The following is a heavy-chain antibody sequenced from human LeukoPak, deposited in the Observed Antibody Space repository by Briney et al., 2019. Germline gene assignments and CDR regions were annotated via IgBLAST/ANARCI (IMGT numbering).Heavy chain of an antibody. V-gene: IGHV4-61*02. CDR1: GGPISSRSSY. D-gene: IGHD6-13*01. CDR2: IYTSGST. CDR3: ARTNIGPAGSWFDP. Sequence: SSETLSLTCSVSGGPISSRSSYWSWIRQPAGKGLEWIGRIYTSGSTNYNPSLKSRVTISVDTSKKQLSLQLSSVTAADTAVYYCARTNIGPAGSWFDPWGQGTLVTVPS. J-gene: IGHJ5*02.